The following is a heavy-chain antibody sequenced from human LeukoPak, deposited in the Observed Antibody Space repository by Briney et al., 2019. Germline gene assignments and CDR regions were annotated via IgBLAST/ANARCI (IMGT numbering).Heavy chain of an antibody. Sequence: NPGGSLGLSCAASGFTFSDYYMSWIRQAPGKGLEWVSYIISSGSTIYYADSVKGRFTISRDNAKNSLYLQMNSLRAEDTAVYYCARENPRRYGGYDYWGQGTLVTVSS. D-gene: IGHD4-23*01. CDR2: IISSGSTI. J-gene: IGHJ4*02. V-gene: IGHV3-11*04. CDR3: ARENPRRYGGYDY. CDR1: GFTFSDYY.